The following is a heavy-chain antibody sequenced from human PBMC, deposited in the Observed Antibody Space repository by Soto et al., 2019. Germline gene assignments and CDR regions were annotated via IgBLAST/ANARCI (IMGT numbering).Heavy chain of an antibody. V-gene: IGHV1-69*02. Sequence: ASVKVSCKASGDTFSFYTINWVRQAPGLGLEWMGRVNPIVSMSNYAQKFQGRVTITADKSTNTAYMQLSSLRSEDTAIYYCAASYGSGYRAFDYWGQGALVTVSS. CDR3: AASYGSGYRAFDY. CDR1: GDTFSFYT. J-gene: IGHJ4*02. CDR2: VNPIVSMS. D-gene: IGHD3-10*01.